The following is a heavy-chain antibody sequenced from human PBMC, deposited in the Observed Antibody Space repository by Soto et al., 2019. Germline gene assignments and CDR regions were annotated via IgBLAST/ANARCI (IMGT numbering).Heavy chain of an antibody. V-gene: IGHV4-59*01. CDR2: IYYSGST. CDR3: ARDGYNRLFDY. J-gene: IGHJ4*02. D-gene: IGHD5-12*01. CDR1: GGSISSYY. Sequence: QVQLQESGPGLVKPSETLSLTCTVSGGSISSYYWSWIRQPPGKGLEWIGYIYYSGSTNYNPSLKSRVTISVDTSKNQFSLKLSSVTAADTAVYYCARDGYNRLFDYWGQGTLVTVSS.